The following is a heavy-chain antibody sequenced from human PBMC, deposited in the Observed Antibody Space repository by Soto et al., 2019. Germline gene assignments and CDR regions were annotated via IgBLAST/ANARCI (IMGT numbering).Heavy chain of an antibody. CDR2: INPSGGTA. CDR3: ARGDASSGTYWFDY. D-gene: IGHD3-10*01. V-gene: IGHV1-46*04. J-gene: IGHJ4*02. CDR1: RYTFFAYY. Sequence: VQLIQSGTEVKKSGASVKISCQASRYTFFAYYMNWVRQAPGQGLEWMGMINPSGGTATNAERLWDRLTVTRDTAARTVYMELRTLRPEDTAVYYCARGDASSGTYWFDYWGQGTLVSASA.